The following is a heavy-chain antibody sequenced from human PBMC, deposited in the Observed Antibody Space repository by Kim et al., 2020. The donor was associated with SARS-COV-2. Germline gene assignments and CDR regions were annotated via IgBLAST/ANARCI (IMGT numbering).Heavy chain of an antibody. V-gene: IGHV4-59*09. J-gene: IGHJ3*02. D-gene: IGHD3-3*01. CDR3: ARGSITIFGVATFDI. Sequence: PSLKSQVTISVDTSKNQFSLKLSSVTAADTAVYYCARGSITIFGVATFDIWGQGTMVTVSS.